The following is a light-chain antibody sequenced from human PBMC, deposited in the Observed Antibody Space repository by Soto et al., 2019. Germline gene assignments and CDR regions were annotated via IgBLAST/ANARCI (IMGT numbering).Light chain of an antibody. CDR3: QQYGRSPGLFT. J-gene: IGKJ3*01. V-gene: IGKV3-20*01. CDR1: QSVSNTY. CDR2: DAS. Sequence: EIVLTQSPGTLSLSPGERATLSCRASQSVSNTYLAWYQQKPGQAPRLLIYDASSRATDIPDRFSGSGSGTDFTLTISRLEPEDFAVYYCQQYGRSPGLFTFGPGTKWISN.